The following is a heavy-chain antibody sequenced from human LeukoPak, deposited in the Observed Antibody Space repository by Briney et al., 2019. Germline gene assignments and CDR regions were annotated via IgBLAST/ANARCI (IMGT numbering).Heavy chain of an antibody. Sequence: SETLSLTCAVYGGSFSGYYWSWIRQPPGKGLEWIGEINHSGSTNYNPSLKSRVTISVDTSKNQFSLKLSSVTAADTAVYYCARGLYEDYYDSSGPPGIQHWGQGTLVTVSS. CDR2: INHSGST. V-gene: IGHV4-34*01. D-gene: IGHD3-22*01. CDR3: ARGLYEDYYDSSGPPGIQH. J-gene: IGHJ1*01. CDR1: GGSFSGYY.